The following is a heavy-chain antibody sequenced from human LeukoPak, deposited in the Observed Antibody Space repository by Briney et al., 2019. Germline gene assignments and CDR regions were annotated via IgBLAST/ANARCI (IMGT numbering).Heavy chain of an antibody. CDR3: ARGGEMATVPHLYYFDD. J-gene: IGHJ4*02. CDR1: GYTFTSYY. CDR2: INPSGGST. Sequence: ASVTVSCKASGYTFTSYYMHWVRQAPGQGLEWMGIINPSGGSTTYAQKFQGRVTMTRDTSTTTVYMELSSLRSEDTAVYYCARGGEMATVPHLYYFDDWGQGTLVTVSS. V-gene: IGHV1-46*01. D-gene: IGHD5-24*01.